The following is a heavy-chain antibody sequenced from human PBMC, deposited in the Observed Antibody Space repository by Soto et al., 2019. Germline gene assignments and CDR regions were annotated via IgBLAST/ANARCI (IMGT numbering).Heavy chain of an antibody. Sequence: SETLSLTCAVYGGSFSGYYWSWIRQPPGKGLEWIGEINHSGSTNYNPSLKSRVTLTRDTSTNTVYMELSSLRSEDTAVYYCARGLTSGDYWGQGTLVTVSS. V-gene: IGHV4-34*01. CDR1: GGSFSGYY. D-gene: IGHD7-27*01. CDR2: INHSGST. CDR3: ARGLTSGDY. J-gene: IGHJ4*02.